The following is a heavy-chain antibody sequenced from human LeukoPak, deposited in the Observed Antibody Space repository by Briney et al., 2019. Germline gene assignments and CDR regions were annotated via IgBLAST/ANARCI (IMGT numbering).Heavy chain of an antibody. Sequence: ASVTVSCKASGYTFTSYAMHWVRQAPGQRLEWMGWINAGNGNTKYSQKFQGRVTITRDTSASTAYMELRSLRSDDTAVYYCARDLDRGYNYGYSFDYWGQGTLVTVSS. CDR1: GYTFTSYA. D-gene: IGHD5-18*01. CDR2: INAGNGNT. CDR3: ARDLDRGYNYGYSFDY. V-gene: IGHV1-3*01. J-gene: IGHJ4*02.